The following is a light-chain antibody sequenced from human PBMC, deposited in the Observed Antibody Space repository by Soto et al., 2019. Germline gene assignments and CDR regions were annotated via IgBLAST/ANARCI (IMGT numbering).Light chain of an antibody. J-gene: IGKJ4*01. CDR3: QQFNSYPPALT. Sequence: AIQLTQSPSSLSASVGDRVTITCRASQGISSALAWYQQKPGKAPKLLIYDASSLESGVPSRFSGSGSGTDFTLTISRLQPEDFATYYCQQFNSYPPALTFGGGTKVEIK. CDR2: DAS. CDR1: QGISSA. V-gene: IGKV1-13*02.